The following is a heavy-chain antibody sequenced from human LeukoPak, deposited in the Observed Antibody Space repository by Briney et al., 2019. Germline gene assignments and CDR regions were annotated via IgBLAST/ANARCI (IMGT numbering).Heavy chain of an antibody. CDR2: VNHGGGA. CDR3: AGGANGDYEA. D-gene: IGHD4-17*01. CDR1: GGSFSDYY. Sequence: SETLSLTCALYGGSFSDYYWGWIRQPPGKGLEWIGEVNHGGGANYNPSLKSRVTISVATSKEQMSLKLKSVTAADTAVYYCAGGANGDYEAWGQGTLVTVSS. V-gene: IGHV4-34*01. J-gene: IGHJ5*02.